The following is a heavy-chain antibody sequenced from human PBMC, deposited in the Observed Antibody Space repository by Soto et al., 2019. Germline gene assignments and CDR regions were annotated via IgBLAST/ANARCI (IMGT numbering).Heavy chain of an antibody. J-gene: IGHJ4*02. D-gene: IGHD1-26*01. CDR2: IYYSGST. Sequence: SETLSLTFTVSGGSISSSSYYWGWIRQPPGKGLEWIGSIYYSGSTYYNPYLKSRVTISVDTSKNQFSLKLSSVTAADTAVYYCAKPSGSYLYYFDYWGQGTLVTAPQ. CDR1: GGSISSSSYY. CDR3: AKPSGSYLYYFDY. V-gene: IGHV4-39*01.